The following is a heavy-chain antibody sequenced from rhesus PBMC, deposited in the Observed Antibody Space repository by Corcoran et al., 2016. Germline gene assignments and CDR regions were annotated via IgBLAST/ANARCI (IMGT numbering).Heavy chain of an antibody. CDR2: IYWDDDK. CDR3: ARSGYSYGMYYFDY. V-gene: IGHV2-1*01. D-gene: IGHD5-12*01. J-gene: IGHJ4*01. Sequence: QVTLKESGPALVKPTQTLTLTCTFSGFSLSTSGMGVGWIRQPSRKTLEGLAHIYWDDDKRYNTSLKNRLTISKDTSKNQVVLTMTNMDPVDTATYYCARSGYSYGMYYFDYWGQGVLVTVSS. CDR1: GFSLSTSGMG.